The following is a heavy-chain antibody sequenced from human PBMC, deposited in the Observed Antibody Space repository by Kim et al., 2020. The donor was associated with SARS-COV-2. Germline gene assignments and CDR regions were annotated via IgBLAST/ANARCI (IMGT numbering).Heavy chain of an antibody. CDR3: ARGNYVFDV. J-gene: IGHJ6*02. D-gene: IGHD3-10*02. Sequence: GPTTNEADSVKGRVTISRDNAKSTLYLRMDSLRPEATAVYYCARGNYVFDVGGQGTSVTVSS. CDR2: GPTT. V-gene: IGHV3-74*01.